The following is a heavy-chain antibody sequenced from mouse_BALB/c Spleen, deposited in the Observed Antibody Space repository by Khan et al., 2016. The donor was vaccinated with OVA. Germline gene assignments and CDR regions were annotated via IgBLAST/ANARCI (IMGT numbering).Heavy chain of an antibody. V-gene: IGHV2-9*02. J-gene: IGHJ3*01. CDR1: GFSLTSYG. D-gene: IGHD1-1*01. CDR3: ARPYYGSAWFAY. CDR2: MWAGGST. Sequence: QVQLKQSGPGLVAPSQSLSITCTVSGFSLTSYGVHWVRQPPGKGLEWLGVMWAGGSTNYNSALMSRLSISIDNSKCQVFLKMNSLQTDDTAKYYCARPYYGSAWFAYWGQETLVTVSA.